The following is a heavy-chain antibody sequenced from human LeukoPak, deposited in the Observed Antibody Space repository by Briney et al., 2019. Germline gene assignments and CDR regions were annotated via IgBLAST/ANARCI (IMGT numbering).Heavy chain of an antibody. Sequence: GASVKVSCKVSGYTLTELSMHWVRQAPGKGLEWMGGFDPEDGETIYAQKFQGRVTITADKSTSTAYMELSSLRSEDTAVYYCARQYYYDSSGFYYYYMDVWGKGTTVTVSS. CDR2: FDPEDGET. CDR1: GYTLTELS. V-gene: IGHV1-24*01. CDR3: ARQYYYDSSGFYYYYMDV. J-gene: IGHJ6*03. D-gene: IGHD3-22*01.